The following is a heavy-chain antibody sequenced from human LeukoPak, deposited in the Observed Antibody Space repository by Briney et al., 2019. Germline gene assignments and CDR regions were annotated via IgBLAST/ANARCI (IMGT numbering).Heavy chain of an antibody. CDR3: ARVRYCSGGSCS. D-gene: IGHD2-15*01. Sequence: SETLSLTCTVSGASISSGSYYWGWIRQPPGKGLEWIASIYYRGSTYDNPSLKSRVTISLDTSKNQFSLKLSSVTAADTAVYYCARVRYCSGGSCSWGQGTLVTVSS. CDR1: GASISSGSYY. CDR2: IYYRGST. J-gene: IGHJ5*02. V-gene: IGHV4-39*07.